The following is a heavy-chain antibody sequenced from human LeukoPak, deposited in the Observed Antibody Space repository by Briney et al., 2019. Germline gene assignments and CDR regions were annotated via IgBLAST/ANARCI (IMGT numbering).Heavy chain of an antibody. CDR1: GFTFSSYA. CDR3: ARDRERYTVRYYFDS. Sequence: PGRSLRLSCAASGFTFSSYAMHWVRQAPGKGLEWVAVISYDGSNKYYADSVKGRFTISRDNSKNTLYLQMNSLRAEDTAVYYCARDRERYTVRYYFDSWGQGTLVTVSS. V-gene: IGHV3-30*01. J-gene: IGHJ4*02. CDR2: ISYDGSNK. D-gene: IGHD3-16*02.